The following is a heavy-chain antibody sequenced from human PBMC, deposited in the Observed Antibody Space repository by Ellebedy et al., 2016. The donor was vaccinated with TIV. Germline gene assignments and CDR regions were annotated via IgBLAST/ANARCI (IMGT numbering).Heavy chain of an antibody. V-gene: IGHV3-9*01. CDR1: GFTFDDYA. CDR2: ISWNSGSI. J-gene: IGHJ4*02. CDR3: AKDMTYDSSGYTLPDY. Sequence: GGSLRLXXAASGFTFDDYAMHWVRQAPGKGLEWVSGISWNSGSIGYADSVKGRFTISRDNAKNSLYLQMNSLRAEDTALYYCAKDMTYDSSGYTLPDYWGQGTLVTVSS. D-gene: IGHD3-22*01.